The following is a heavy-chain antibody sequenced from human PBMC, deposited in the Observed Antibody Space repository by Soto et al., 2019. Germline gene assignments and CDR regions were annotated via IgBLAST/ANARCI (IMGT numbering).Heavy chain of an antibody. CDR2: INAGNGNT. CDR1: GYTFTSYA. CDR3: ARGVMTTVKYYYYSGMDV. D-gene: IGHD4-17*01. V-gene: IGHV1-3*01. Sequence: ASVKVSCKASGYTFTSYAMHWVRQAPGQRLEWMGWINAGNGNTKYSQKFQGRVTITRDTSASTAYMELSSLRSEDTAVYYCARGVMTTVKYYYYSGMDVWGQGTTVTVS. J-gene: IGHJ6*02.